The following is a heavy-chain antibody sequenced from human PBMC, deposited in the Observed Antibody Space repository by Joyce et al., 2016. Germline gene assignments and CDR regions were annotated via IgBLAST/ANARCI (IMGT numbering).Heavy chain of an antibody. CDR1: GFNFSHHW. Sequence: EVQLVESGGGLVQPGGSLRLSCAASGFNFSHHWMSWVRQAPGKGLEWVGHIKTDGSEQYYVDSVRGRFTISRDNAKKSLYFQMNSLRAEDTGVYYCVRDRGWLQFDHWGQGTLVPVSS. CDR2: IKTDGSEQ. D-gene: IGHD5-24*01. V-gene: IGHV3-7*01. J-gene: IGHJ4*02. CDR3: VRDRGWLQFDH.